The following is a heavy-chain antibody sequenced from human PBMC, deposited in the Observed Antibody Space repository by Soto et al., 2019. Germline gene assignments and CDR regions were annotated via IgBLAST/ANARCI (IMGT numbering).Heavy chain of an antibody. J-gene: IGHJ6*02. CDR2: ISASGDTV. Sequence: EVRLEESGGGFVQPGGALRLSCVFSGLTSSGIELNWVRQAAGKGLEWLSHISASGDTVDYIDSVRGRFTISRDNAKQSLFLQMSALRVEDTAVYYCAGVSVTGGVDVWGQGTTVTVSS. CDR1: GLTSSGIE. CDR3: AGVSVTGGVDV. D-gene: IGHD2-8*01. V-gene: IGHV3-48*03.